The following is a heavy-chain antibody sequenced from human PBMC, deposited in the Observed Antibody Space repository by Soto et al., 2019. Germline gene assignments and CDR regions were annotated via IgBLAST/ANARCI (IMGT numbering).Heavy chain of an antibody. CDR2: IIPILGIA. D-gene: IGHD1-1*01. CDR3: ARDLTKPAGTFDY. V-gene: IGHV1-69*04. CDR1: GGTFSSYT. Sequence: SVKVSCKASGGTFSSYTISWVRQAPGQGLEWMGRIIPILGIANYAQKFQGRVTITADKSTSTAYMELSSLRSEDTAVYYCARDLTKPAGTFDYWGQGTLVTVSS. J-gene: IGHJ4*02.